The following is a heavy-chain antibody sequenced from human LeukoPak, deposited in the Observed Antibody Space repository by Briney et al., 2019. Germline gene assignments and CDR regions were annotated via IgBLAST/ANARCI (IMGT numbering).Heavy chain of an antibody. CDR3: ARVLRYDNSGHDSFDI. J-gene: IGHJ3*02. CDR1: GFTFSNYA. Sequence: PGGSLRLSCAASGFTFSNYAMTWVRQAPGKGLEWVSSISGSGGSTYYADSMKGRFTISRDNSKNTLYLQMNSLRAEDTAVYYCARVLRYDNSGHDSFDIWGQGTMVTVSS. D-gene: IGHD3-22*01. CDR2: ISGSGGST. V-gene: IGHV3-23*01.